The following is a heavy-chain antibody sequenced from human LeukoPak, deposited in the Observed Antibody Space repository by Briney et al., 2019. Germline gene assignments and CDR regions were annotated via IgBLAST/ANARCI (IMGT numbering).Heavy chain of an antibody. Sequence: ASVKVSCKASGYTFTGYYMHWVRQAPGQGLEWMGWINPNSGGTNYAQKFQGRVTMTRDTSISTAYMELSRLRSDDTAVYYCARGYYDILTGLGVFDYWGQGTLVTVSS. V-gene: IGHV1-2*02. CDR3: ARGYYDILTGLGVFDY. D-gene: IGHD3-9*01. CDR2: INPNSGGT. J-gene: IGHJ4*02. CDR1: GYTFTGYY.